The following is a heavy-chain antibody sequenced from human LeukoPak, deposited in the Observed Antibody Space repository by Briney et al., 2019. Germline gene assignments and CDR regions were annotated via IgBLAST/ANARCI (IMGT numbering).Heavy chain of an antibody. V-gene: IGHV4-59*12. CDR3: AREIKRAFDI. Sequence: SETLSLTCTVSGGSISSYYWSWIRQPPGKGLEWIGYIYYSGSTYYNPSLKSRVTISVDTSKNQFSLKLSSVTAADTAVYYCAREIKRAFDIWGQGTMVTVSS. CDR2: IYYSGST. CDR1: GGSISSYY. J-gene: IGHJ3*02.